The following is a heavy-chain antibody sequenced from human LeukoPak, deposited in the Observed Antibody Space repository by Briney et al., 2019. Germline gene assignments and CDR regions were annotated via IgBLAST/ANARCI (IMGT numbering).Heavy chain of an antibody. V-gene: IGHV4-59*01. J-gene: IGHJ4*02. D-gene: IGHD1-26*01. CDR3: ARGGSYHGY. CDR1: GDSISGYY. CDR2: IYYSGTT. Sequence: SETLSLTCSVSGDSISGYYWTWIRQPPGKGLEWIDYIYYSGTTDYNPSLKSRVTISVDTSKNQFSLKLSSVSAADTAIYYCARGGSYHGYWGQGTLVTVSS.